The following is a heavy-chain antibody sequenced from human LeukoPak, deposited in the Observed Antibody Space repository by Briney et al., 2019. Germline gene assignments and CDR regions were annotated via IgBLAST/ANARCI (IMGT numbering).Heavy chain of an antibody. J-gene: IGHJ4*02. CDR3: AKHYGSGTYYNYFTY. CDR2: ISDSGGRT. CDR1: GFSFSSYA. D-gene: IGHD3-10*01. Sequence: GGSLRLACAASGFSFSSYALSWVRQAPGRGLEWVSAISDSGGRTYYADCVNGCFTISRANSENTLFLQMSSLRAADTATYYCAKHYGSGTYYNYFTYCGQGTLVSVSS. V-gene: IGHV3-23*01.